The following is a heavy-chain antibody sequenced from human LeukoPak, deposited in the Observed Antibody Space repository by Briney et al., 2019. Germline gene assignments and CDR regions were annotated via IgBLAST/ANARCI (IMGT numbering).Heavy chain of an antibody. D-gene: IGHD3-16*02. V-gene: IGHV3-21*01. Sequence: PGGSLRLSCAASGFTFSSYSMNWVRQAPGKGLEWVSSISSSSSYIYYADSVKGRFTISRDNAKNSLYLQMNSLRAEDTAVYYCARETAYYDYVWGSYPPGGDAFDIRGQGTMVTVSS. CDR2: ISSSSSYI. CDR3: ARETAYYDYVWGSYPPGGDAFDI. J-gene: IGHJ3*02. CDR1: GFTFSSYS.